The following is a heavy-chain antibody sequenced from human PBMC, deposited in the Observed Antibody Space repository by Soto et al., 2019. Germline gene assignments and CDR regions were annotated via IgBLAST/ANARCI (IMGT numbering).Heavy chain of an antibody. V-gene: IGHV3-23*01. Sequence: EVQLLESGGGLVQPGGSLRLSCAASGFAFGSYSMSWVRQAPGKGLEWVSSISGSGGSTYYADSVKGRFSISRDNSKNTLSLRMNSLRAEDTAVYYCATAPPPYYANAVDVWGQGTMVTVSS. J-gene: IGHJ3*01. CDR3: ATAPPPYYANAVDV. D-gene: IGHD2-2*01. CDR1: GFAFGSYS. CDR2: ISGSGGST.